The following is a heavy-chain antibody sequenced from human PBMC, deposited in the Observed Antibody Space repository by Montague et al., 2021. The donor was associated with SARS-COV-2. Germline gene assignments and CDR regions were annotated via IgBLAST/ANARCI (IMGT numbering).Heavy chain of an antibody. CDR2: ISDSGGST. Sequence: SRSLSFSASGFPFSSYAMSWVRQAPGKGLEWVSGISDSGGSTYYADSVKGRFTISRDNSKNTLYLQMNSLRAEDTAVYYCAKGGERITMIVVVITLADFDYWGQGTLVTVSS. J-gene: IGHJ4*02. V-gene: IGHV3-23*01. CDR3: AKGGERITMIVVVITLADFDY. CDR1: GFPFSSYA. D-gene: IGHD3-22*01.